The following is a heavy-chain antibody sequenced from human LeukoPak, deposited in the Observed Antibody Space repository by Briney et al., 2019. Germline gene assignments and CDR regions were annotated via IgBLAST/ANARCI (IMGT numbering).Heavy chain of an antibody. Sequence: ASVKVSCKASGGTFSSYAISWVRQAPGQGLEWMGGIIPIFGTANYAQKFQGRVTITADESTSTAYMELSSLRSEDTAVYYCARDRYYGSGSYYNGYFDYWGQGTLVTVSS. CDR2: IIPIFGTA. V-gene: IGHV1-69*13. D-gene: IGHD3-10*01. CDR1: GGTFSSYA. CDR3: ARDRYYGSGSYYNGYFDY. J-gene: IGHJ4*02.